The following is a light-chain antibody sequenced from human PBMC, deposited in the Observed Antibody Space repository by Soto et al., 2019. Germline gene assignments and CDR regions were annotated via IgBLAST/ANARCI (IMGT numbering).Light chain of an antibody. CDR3: QQYNNWLPET. V-gene: IGKV3-15*01. J-gene: IGKJ1*01. CDR2: GAS. CDR1: QSVSSN. Sequence: EIVMTQSPATLSVSPGERATLSCRASQSVSSNLAWYQQKPGQAPRLLIYGASTRATGNPARFSGSGSGTEFTLTISSLQSEDFAVYYCQQYNNWLPETFGQGTKVEIK.